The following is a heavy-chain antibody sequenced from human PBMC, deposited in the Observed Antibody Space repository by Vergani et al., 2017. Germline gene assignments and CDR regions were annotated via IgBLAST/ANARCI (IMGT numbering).Heavy chain of an antibody. CDR3: VDGKIDWGSYFFDS. V-gene: IGHV3-23*01. Sequence: EVHLLESGGGLVQSGGSLRLSCAASGFTFSNSVVSWVRQAPGRGLAWVSSSSGPGLSTYYADSVKGRFSISRDNSKNTMFLQMHSLRAEDTAIYYCVDGKIDWGSYFFDSWGHGILVTVSS. CDR2: SSGPGLST. CDR1: GFTFSNSV. D-gene: IGHD7-27*01. J-gene: IGHJ4*01.